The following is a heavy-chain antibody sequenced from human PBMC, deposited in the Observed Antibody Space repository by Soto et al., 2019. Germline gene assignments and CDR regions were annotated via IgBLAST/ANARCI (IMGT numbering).Heavy chain of an antibody. V-gene: IGHV3-23*01. D-gene: IGHD3-9*01. J-gene: IGHJ4*02. CDR2: IRGDGGQT. Sequence: GGSLRLSCTASGFTFTSYGMGWVRQAPGKGLQWVSTIRGDGGQTHYTDSVKGRFSISRDNSKNTVYLQMDSLRAEDTAMYFCARDVGLDSDDFFAYWGQGTLVTVSS. CDR3: ARDVGLDSDDFFAY. CDR1: GFTFTSYG.